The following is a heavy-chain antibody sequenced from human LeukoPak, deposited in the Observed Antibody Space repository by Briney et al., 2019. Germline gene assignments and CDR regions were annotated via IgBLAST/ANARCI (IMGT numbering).Heavy chain of an antibody. CDR2: INPNSGGT. CDR1: GYTFTGYY. CDR3: ALQRTLWQQVLDY. V-gene: IGHV1-2*02. D-gene: IGHD4-11*01. J-gene: IGHJ4*02. Sequence: GASVKVSCKASGYTFTGYYMHWVRQAPGQGLEWMGWINPNSGGTNYAQKFQGRVTMTRDTSISTSYMELSRLRSDDTAIYYCALQRTLWQQVLDYWGQGTPVTVSS.